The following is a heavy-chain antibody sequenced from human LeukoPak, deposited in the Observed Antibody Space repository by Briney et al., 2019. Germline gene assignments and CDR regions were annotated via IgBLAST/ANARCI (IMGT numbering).Heavy chain of an antibody. CDR3: ARANFLYCSSTTCLFDY. D-gene: IGHD2-2*01. Sequence: ASVKVSCKASGYTFTDYYMHWVRQAPGQGFEWMGWINPNSGDTNYAQKFQGRVTMTRDTSISTAHMELSRLRSDDTAVYYCARANFLYCSSTTCLFDYWGQGTLVTVSS. CDR1: GYTFTDYY. V-gene: IGHV1-2*02. J-gene: IGHJ4*02. CDR2: INPNSGDT.